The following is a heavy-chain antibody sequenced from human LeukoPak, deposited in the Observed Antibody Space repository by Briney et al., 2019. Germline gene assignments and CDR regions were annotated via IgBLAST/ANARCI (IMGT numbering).Heavy chain of an antibody. J-gene: IGHJ3*02. CDR2: ISGIGGST. Sequence: GSLRPSCVPAAFTATSYAASWVRPAPKEGLEWVSAISGIGGSTYYADSVKGRFTISRDNSKNTLYLQMSSLRAEDTAVYYCPKFYSSSGGEDAFDIWGKGTMVTVS. CDR3: PKFYSSSGGEDAFDI. CDR1: AFTATSYA. V-gene: IGHV3-23*01. D-gene: IGHD6-13*01.